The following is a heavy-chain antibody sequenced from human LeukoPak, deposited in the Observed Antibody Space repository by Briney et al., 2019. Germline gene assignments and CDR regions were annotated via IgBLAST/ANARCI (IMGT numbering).Heavy chain of an antibody. CDR3: ARGFRYGGYFDY. D-gene: IGHD4-23*01. Sequence: SETLSLTCAVYGGSFSGYYWSWIRQPPGKGLEWIGEINHSGSANYNPSLKSRVTISVDTSKNQFSLKLSSVTAADTAVYYCARGFRYGGYFDYWGQGTLVTVSS. J-gene: IGHJ4*02. CDR2: INHSGSA. V-gene: IGHV4-34*01. CDR1: GGSFSGYY.